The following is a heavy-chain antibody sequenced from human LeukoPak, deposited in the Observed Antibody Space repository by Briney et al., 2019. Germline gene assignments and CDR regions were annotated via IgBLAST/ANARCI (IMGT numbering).Heavy chain of an antibody. CDR1: GYTFTNYW. J-gene: IGHJ4*02. Sequence: GESLKISCKGPGYTFTNYWIGWVRQMPGKGLEWMGIVYPGDSDARYSPSFQGQVTFSADKSINTAYLQWSSLKASDTAMYYCARHAGGYSSGWYEDYWGQGTLVTVSS. V-gene: IGHV5-51*01. CDR2: VYPGDSDA. D-gene: IGHD6-19*01. CDR3: ARHAGGYSSGWYEDY.